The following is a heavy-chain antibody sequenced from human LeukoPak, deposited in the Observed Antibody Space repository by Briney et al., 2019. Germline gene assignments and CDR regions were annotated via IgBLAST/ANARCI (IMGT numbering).Heavy chain of an antibody. V-gene: IGHV1-24*01. Sequence: VASVKVSCKVSGYTLTELSMHWVRQAPGKGLEWMGGFGPEDGETIYAQKFQGRVTMTKDTSTDTAYMELSSLRSEDTAVYYCATVDYWGQGTLVTVSS. J-gene: IGHJ4*02. CDR1: GYTLTELS. CDR2: FGPEDGET. CDR3: ATVDY.